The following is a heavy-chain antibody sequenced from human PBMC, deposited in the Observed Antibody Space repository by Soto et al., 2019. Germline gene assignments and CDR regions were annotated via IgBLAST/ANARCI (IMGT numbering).Heavy chain of an antibody. CDR2: IYYSGST. V-gene: IGHV4-39*07. CDR1: GGSISSSSYY. D-gene: IGHD6-13*01. J-gene: IGHJ6*02. CDR3: AREGGPSRWYNYYGMDV. Sequence: PSETLSLTCTVSGGSISSSSYYWGWIRQPPGKGLEWIGSIYYSGSTYYNPSLKSRVTISVDTSKNQFSLKLSSVTAADTAVYYCAREGGPSRWYNYYGMDVWGQGTTVTVSS.